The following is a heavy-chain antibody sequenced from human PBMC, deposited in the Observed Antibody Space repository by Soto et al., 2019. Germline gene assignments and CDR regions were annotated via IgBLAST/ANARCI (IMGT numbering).Heavy chain of an antibody. V-gene: IGHV3-30*18. D-gene: IGHD3-16*02. CDR2: ISYDGSNK. Sequence: GGSLRLSCAASGFTFSSYGMHWVRQAPGKGLEWVAVISYDGSNKYYADSVKGRFTISRDNSKNTLYLQMNSLRAEDTAVYYCAKDLIRVGGLSSILYYYYGMDVWGQGTTVTVSS. CDR1: GFTFSSYG. J-gene: IGHJ6*02. CDR3: AKDLIRVGGLSSILYYYYGMDV.